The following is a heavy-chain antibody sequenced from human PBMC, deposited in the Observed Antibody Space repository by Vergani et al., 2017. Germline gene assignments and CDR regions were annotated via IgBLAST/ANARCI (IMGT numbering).Heavy chain of an antibody. CDR2: IYYSGST. CDR3: ARIEEAQPIDY. J-gene: IGHJ4*02. CDR1: GGSISSSSYY. D-gene: IGHD1-1*01. V-gene: IGHV4-39*01. Sequence: QVQLQESGPGLVKPSGTLSLTCAVSGGSISSSSYYWGWIRQPPGKGLEWIGSIYYSGSTYYNPSLKSRVTISVDTSKNQFSLKLSSVTAADTAVYYCARIEEAQPIDYWGQGTLVTVSS.